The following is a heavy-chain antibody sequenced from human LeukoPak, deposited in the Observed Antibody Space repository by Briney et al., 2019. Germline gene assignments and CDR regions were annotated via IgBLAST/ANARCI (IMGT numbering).Heavy chain of an antibody. Sequence: MASETLSLTCTVSGGSISSYYWSWIRQPPGKGLEWIGYIYYSGSTNYNPSLKSRVTISVDTSKTQFSLKLSSVSAADTAVYYCAREDTVTTGGFNYWGQGILITVSS. CDR3: AREDTVTTGGFNY. J-gene: IGHJ4*02. CDR1: GGSISSYY. D-gene: IGHD4-17*01. CDR2: IYYSGST. V-gene: IGHV4-59*01.